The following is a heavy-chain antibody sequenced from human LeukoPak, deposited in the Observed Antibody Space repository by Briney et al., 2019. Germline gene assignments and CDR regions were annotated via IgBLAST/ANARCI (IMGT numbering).Heavy chain of an antibody. Sequence: GGSLRLSCAVSGFTFSDHYMDWVRQAPGKGLEWVGRTRNKANSNSTEYAASVKGRFTISRDDSKNSLYLQMNSLKTEDTAVYYCARGGSYVAFDSGGQGTMVTVSS. J-gene: IGHJ3*02. CDR3: ARGGSYVAFDS. D-gene: IGHD1-26*01. V-gene: IGHV3-72*01. CDR2: TRNKANSNST. CDR1: GFTFSDHY.